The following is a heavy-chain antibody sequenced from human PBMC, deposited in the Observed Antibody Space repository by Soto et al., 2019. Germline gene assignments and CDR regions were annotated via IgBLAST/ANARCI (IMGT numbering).Heavy chain of an antibody. D-gene: IGHD3-9*01. Sequence: QVQLVQSGAEVKKPGASVKVSCKASGYTFTSCGISWVRQAPGQGLEWMGWISAYNGNTNYAQKLQGRVTMTTDTPTSTGYMGLRSLRSDDTAVYYCARDPRGVTIVDILTGSEYFQHWGQGTLVTVSS. CDR3: ARDPRGVTIVDILTGSEYFQH. CDR2: ISAYNGNT. V-gene: IGHV1-18*01. J-gene: IGHJ1*01. CDR1: GYTFTSCG.